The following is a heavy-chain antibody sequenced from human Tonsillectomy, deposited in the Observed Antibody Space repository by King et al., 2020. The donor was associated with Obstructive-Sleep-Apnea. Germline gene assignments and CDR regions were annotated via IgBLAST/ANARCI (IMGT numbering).Heavy chain of an antibody. V-gene: IGHV3-23*04. D-gene: IGHD3-22*01. CDR2: ISGSGGST. CDR1: GFTFSIYA. J-gene: IGHJ3*02. Sequence: VQLVESGGGLVQPGGSLRLSCAASGFTFSIYAMSWVRQAPGNGLEWVSAISGSGGSTYYADSVKGLFNISRDYSKNTLYLQMNSLRAEDTAVVYCARVGRWAYYDRSSYYYNAFDIWGQGTMVTVSS. CDR3: ARVGRWAYYDRSSYYYNAFDI.